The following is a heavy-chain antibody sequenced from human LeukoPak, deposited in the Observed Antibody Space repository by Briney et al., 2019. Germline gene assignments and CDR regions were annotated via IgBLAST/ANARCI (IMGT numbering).Heavy chain of an antibody. J-gene: IGHJ3*02. D-gene: IGHD2-2*02. CDR3: GRAELGYCRSTSCYTVAFDI. CDR2: INNSGND. V-gene: IGHV4-34*01. CDR1: GGFFSGYY. Sequence: SETLSPSCAVDGGFFSGYYWRWLRPPPGRVVECIGEINNSGNDNQHPHLQSRVTKSVDTSQNQFPLKLTSVAAADTAVYYFGRAELGYCRSTSCYTVAFDIWGQGTIVTVSS.